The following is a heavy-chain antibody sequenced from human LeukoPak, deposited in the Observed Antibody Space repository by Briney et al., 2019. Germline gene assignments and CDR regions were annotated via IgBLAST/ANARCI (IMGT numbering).Heavy chain of an antibody. CDR3: AREVWGLTAAGISYYYGMDV. D-gene: IGHD6-13*01. V-gene: IGHV3-30-3*01. CDR1: GFTFSSYA. J-gene: IGHJ6*02. CDR2: ISYDGSNK. Sequence: PGGSLRLSCAASGFTFSSYAMHWVRQAPGKGLEWVAVISYDGSNKYYADSVKGRFTISRDNSKNTLYLQMNSLRAEDTAVYYCAREVWGLTAAGISYYYGMDVWGQGTTVTVSS.